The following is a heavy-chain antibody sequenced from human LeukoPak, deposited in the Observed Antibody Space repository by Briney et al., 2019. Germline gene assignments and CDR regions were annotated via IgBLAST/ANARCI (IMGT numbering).Heavy chain of an antibody. V-gene: IGHV4-59*08. J-gene: IGHJ6*02. D-gene: IGHD6-19*01. CDR2: IYYSGST. CDR3: ARTRGSGWPYYYYGMDV. Sequence: SETLSLTCTVSGGSISSYYWSWIRQPPGKGLEWIGYIYYSGSTNYNPSLKGRVTISVDTSKNQFSLKLSSVTAADTAVYYCARTRGSGWPYYYYGMDVWGQGTTVTVSS. CDR1: GGSISSYY.